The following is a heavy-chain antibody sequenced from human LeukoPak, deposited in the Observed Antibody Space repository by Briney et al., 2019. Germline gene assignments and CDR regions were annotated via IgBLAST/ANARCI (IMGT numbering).Heavy chain of an antibody. D-gene: IGHD3-16*01. CDR3: ARLGAVSDAFDI. Sequence: SETLSLTCTVSGGSISSYYWNWIRQPPGKGLEWIGYIYYSGSTNYNPSLRSRVIISVDTSKNQFSLRLSSVTAADTALYYCARLGAVSDAFDIWGQGTMVTISS. CDR2: IYYSGST. V-gene: IGHV4-59*01. J-gene: IGHJ3*02. CDR1: GGSISSYY.